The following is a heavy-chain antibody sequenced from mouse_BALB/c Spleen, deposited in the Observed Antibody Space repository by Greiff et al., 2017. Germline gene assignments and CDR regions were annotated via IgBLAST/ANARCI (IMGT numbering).Heavy chain of an antibody. CDR2: IYPYNGGT. J-gene: IGHJ1*01. CDR1: GYTFTDYN. D-gene: IGHD1-1*01. Sequence: EVKLQESGPELVKPGASVKISCKASGYTFTDYNMHWVKQSHGKSLEWIGYIYPYNGGTGYNQKFKSKATLTVDNSSSTAYMELRSLTSEDSAVYYCARDYYGSSYWYFDVWGAGTTVTVSS. CDR3: ARDYYGSSYWYFDV. V-gene: IGHV1S29*02.